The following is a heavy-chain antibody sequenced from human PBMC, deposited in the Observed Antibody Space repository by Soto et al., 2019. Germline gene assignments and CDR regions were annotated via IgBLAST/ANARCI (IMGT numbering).Heavy chain of an antibody. CDR1: GFIFTSYA. CDR3: AKNYQFDC. D-gene: IGHD2-2*01. V-gene: IGHV3-23*01. J-gene: IGHJ4*02. Sequence: EVQLLESGGGLEQPGGSLRLSCAASGFIFTSYAMSWVRQAPGKGLEWVSSINVGDAGTNYADSAKGRFTISRDNSKNTLYLQMNFLTADDTAIYYCAKNYQFDCWGQGTLVTVSS. CDR2: INVGDAGT.